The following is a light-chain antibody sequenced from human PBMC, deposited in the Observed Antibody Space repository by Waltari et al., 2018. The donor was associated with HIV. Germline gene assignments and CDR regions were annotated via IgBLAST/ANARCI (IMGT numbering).Light chain of an antibody. CDR1: NVGCKR. J-gene: IGLJ3*02. Sequence: SYILTQSPSVSVAPGKTAKISCRGDNVGCKRVHWYHQKPGQAHLLFIYDDAARPSGIPARFSGSNSGNTATLTITRVEVGDEADYYCQVWDFTTDHVVFGGGTKLTVL. CDR3: QVWDFTTDHVV. V-gene: IGLV3-21*03. CDR2: DDA.